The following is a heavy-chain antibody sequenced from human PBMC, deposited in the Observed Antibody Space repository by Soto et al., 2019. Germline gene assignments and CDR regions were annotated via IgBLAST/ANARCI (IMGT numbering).Heavy chain of an antibody. CDR2: IYPGDSDT. D-gene: IGHD5-12*01. CDR1: GYSFTSYW. Sequence: GESLKISFKGSGYSFTSYWIGWVRQMPGKGLEWMGIIYPGDSDTRYSPSFQGQVTISTDKSISTAYLQWGSLKASYTAMYYCARLQSGYVFSMWGQGTLVTVSS. CDR3: ARLQSGYVFSM. J-gene: IGHJ4*02. V-gene: IGHV5-51*01.